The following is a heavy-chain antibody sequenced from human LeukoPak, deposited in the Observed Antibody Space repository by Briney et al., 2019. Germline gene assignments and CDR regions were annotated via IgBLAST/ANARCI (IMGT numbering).Heavy chain of an antibody. Sequence: PSETLSLTCTVSGGSISSYYWSWIRQPPGKGLEWIGYIYYSGSTNYNPSLKSRVTISVDTSKNQFSLKLSSVTAADTAVYYCARVLSLWGYDILTGYRDYYYMDVWGKGTTVTVSS. CDR2: IYYSGST. D-gene: IGHD3-9*01. CDR1: GGSISSYY. J-gene: IGHJ6*03. V-gene: IGHV4-59*01. CDR3: ARVLSLWGYDILTGYRDYYYMDV.